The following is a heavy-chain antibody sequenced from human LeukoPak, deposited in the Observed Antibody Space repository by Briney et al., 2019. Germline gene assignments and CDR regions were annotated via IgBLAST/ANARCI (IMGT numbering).Heavy chain of an antibody. J-gene: IGHJ3*02. Sequence: GGSLRLSCAASGFTFSSYGMHWVRQAPGKGQEWVAVISYDGSNKYYADSVKGRFTISRDNSKNTLYLQMNSLRAEDTAVYYCAKFPLGDAFDIWGQGTMVTVSS. CDR3: AKFPLGDAFDI. CDR2: ISYDGSNK. CDR1: GFTFSSYG. V-gene: IGHV3-30*18.